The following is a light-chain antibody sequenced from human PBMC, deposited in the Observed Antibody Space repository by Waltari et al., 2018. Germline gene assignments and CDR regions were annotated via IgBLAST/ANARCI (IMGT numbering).Light chain of an antibody. Sequence: QSVLTQPPSASGTPGQRVTISCSGRSSNIGSNYAIWYQQLPGTAPKLLIYRNNLRPSGVPDRFFGSKSGTSASLVISGLRSEDEAYYYCAAWDDSLSGCVVFGGGTKVTVL. V-gene: IGLV1-47*01. CDR3: AAWDDSLSGCVV. J-gene: IGLJ2*01. CDR1: SSNIGSNY. CDR2: RNN.